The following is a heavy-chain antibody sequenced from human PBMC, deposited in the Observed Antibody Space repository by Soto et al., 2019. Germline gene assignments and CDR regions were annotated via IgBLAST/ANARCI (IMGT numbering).Heavy chain of an antibody. D-gene: IGHD6-25*01. J-gene: IGHJ4*02. CDR2: IKGHTDGGAT. V-gene: IGHV3-15*07. CDR3: ATAPGYCASAPLDY. Sequence: EVQLVESGGGFVKPGGSLRLSCAVSGLSFTNAWMNWLRQAPGKGLEWVARIKGHTDGGATDYAAPLKGRFTISRDDSRNTLFLQMNSLNTEDTAVYFCATAPGYCASAPLDYWGQGTLVTVSS. CDR1: GLSFTNAW.